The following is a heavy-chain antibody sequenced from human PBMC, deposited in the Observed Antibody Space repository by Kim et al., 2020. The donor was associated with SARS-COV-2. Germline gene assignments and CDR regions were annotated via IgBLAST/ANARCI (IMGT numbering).Heavy chain of an antibody. CDR2: ISAYNGNT. CDR1: GYTFTSYG. J-gene: IGHJ1*01. V-gene: IGHV1-18*01. D-gene: IGHD3-22*01. Sequence: ASVKVSCKASGYTFTSYGISWVRQAPGQGLEWMGWISAYNGNTNYAQKLQGRVTMTTDTSTSTAYMELRSLRSDDTAVYYCARGGGPTTYYYDSSGYYYGPITHMDEYFQHWGQGTLVTVSS. CDR3: ARGGGPTTYYYDSSGYYYGPITHMDEYFQH.